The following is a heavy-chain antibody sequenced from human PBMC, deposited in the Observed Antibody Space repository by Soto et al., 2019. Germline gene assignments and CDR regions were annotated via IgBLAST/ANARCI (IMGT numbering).Heavy chain of an antibody. Sequence: QVQLQESGPGLVKPSQTLSLTCTVSGGSISSGGYYWSWIRQHPGKGLEWIGYIHYSGSTYYNPSLKSRVTISVVTSKNQCSLKRSSVTAADRGVYYCARGAAAGLKYNWFDPWGQGTLVTVSS. CDR2: IHYSGST. CDR3: ARGAAAGLKYNWFDP. V-gene: IGHV4-31*03. CDR1: GGSISSGGYY. J-gene: IGHJ5*02. D-gene: IGHD6-13*01.